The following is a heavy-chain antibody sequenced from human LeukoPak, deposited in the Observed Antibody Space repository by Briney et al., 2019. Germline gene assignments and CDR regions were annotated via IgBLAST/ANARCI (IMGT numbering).Heavy chain of an antibody. J-gene: IGHJ4*02. CDR1: GGSSTGYY. Sequence: SETLSLTCAVYGGSSTGYYGSWIRQPPGKGLEWIGEINDSGNTNYSPSLESRITISVDTSKNQFSLNLNSVTAADTAVYYCARVSGYCSDVVCRFDYWGQGALVTVSS. CDR3: ARVSGYCSDVVCRFDY. CDR2: INDSGNT. D-gene: IGHD2-15*01. V-gene: IGHV4-34*01.